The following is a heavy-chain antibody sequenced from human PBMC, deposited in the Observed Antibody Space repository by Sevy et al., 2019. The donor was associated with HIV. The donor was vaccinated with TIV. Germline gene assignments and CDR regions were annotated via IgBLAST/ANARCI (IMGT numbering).Heavy chain of an antibody. CDR3: ARGGGNGWYYFDY. V-gene: IGHV1-69*13. J-gene: IGHJ4*02. D-gene: IGHD6-19*01. CDR2: IIPILGTT. CDR1: GGIFKTYG. Sequence: ASVKVSCKASGGIFKTYGFSWVRQAPGQWPEWVGGIIPILGTTNYAQKFQDRVTISADEYTKTVHMELRNLRSEDTGVYYCARGGGNGWYYFDYWGQETLVTVSS.